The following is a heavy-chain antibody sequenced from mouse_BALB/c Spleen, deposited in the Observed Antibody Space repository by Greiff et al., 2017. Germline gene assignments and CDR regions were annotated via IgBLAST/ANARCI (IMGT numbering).Heavy chain of an antibody. D-gene: IGHD2-3*01. V-gene: IGHV2-2*02. J-gene: IGHJ3*01. CDR3: ARNSDGYYPFAY. CDR2: IWSGGST. Sequence: VKLMESGPGLVQPSQSLSITCTVSGFSLTSYGVHWVRQSPGKGLEWLGVIWSGGSTDYNAAFISRLSISKDNSKSQVFFKMNSLQANDTAIYYCARNSDGYYPFAYWGQGTLVTVSA. CDR1: GFSLTSYG.